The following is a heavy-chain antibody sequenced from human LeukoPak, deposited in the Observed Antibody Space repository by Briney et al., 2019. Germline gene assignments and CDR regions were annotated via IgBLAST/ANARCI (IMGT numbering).Heavy chain of an antibody. CDR3: ARDRTYYYGSGSYWVDY. V-gene: IGHV1-18*01. Sequence: ASVKVSCKASGYTFTSYGISWVRQAPGQGLEWMGWISAYNGNTNYAQKLQGRVTMTTDTSMSTAYMELRSLRSDDTAVYYCARDRTYYYGSGSYWVDYWGQGTLVTVSS. CDR2: ISAYNGNT. CDR1: GYTFTSYG. D-gene: IGHD3-10*01. J-gene: IGHJ4*02.